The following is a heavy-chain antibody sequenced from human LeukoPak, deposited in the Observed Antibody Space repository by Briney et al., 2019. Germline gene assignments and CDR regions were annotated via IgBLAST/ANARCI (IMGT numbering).Heavy chain of an antibody. Sequence: PSGTLSLTCTVSGGSISSSTYYWGWIRQPPGKGLEWIGRIFYSGRTYYNPSLKSRVTMSVDTSKNQFSLRLSSVNAADTAVYYCARGQKYRNGYTVTELGSGYFDYWGQGTLVTVSS. J-gene: IGHJ4*02. CDR3: ARGQKYRNGYTVTELGSGYFDY. D-gene: IGHD5-18*01. V-gene: IGHV4-39*07. CDR1: GGSISSSTYY. CDR2: IFYSGRT.